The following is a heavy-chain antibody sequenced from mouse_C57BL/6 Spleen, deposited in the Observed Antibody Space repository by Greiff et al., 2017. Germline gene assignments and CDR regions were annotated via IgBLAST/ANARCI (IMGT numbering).Heavy chain of an antibody. CDR2: ISSGGSYT. CDR3: ARQGSNYVFDY. CDR1: GFTFSSYG. D-gene: IGHD2-5*01. Sequence: EVKVVESGGDLVKPGGSLKLSCAASGFTFSSYGMSWVRQTPDKRLEWVATISSGGSYTYYPDSVKGRFTISRDNAKNTLYLQMSSLKSEDTAMYYCARQGSNYVFDYWGQGTTLTVSS. V-gene: IGHV5-6*01. J-gene: IGHJ2*01.